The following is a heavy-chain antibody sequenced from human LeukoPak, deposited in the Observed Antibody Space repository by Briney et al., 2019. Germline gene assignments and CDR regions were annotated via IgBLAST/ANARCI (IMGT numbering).Heavy chain of an antibody. Sequence: GGSLRLSCAASGFIFSSYSMNWVRQAPGKGVEWVSYISSRGSSIYYADSVKGRFTISRDNAKNSLYLQMNSLRAEDTAVYYCARDSSHITMIGYFQHWGQGTLVTVSS. CDR3: ARDSSHITMIGYFQH. J-gene: IGHJ1*01. D-gene: IGHD3-22*01. CDR2: ISSRGSSI. V-gene: IGHV3-48*04. CDR1: GFIFSSYS.